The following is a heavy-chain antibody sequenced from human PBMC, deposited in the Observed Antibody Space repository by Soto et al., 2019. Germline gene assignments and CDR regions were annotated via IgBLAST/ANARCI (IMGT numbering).Heavy chain of an antibody. J-gene: IGHJ4*02. CDR3: AKGLLSCTGTTCRPDYFHF. Sequence: GGSLRLSCAASGFIFDRYVMTWVRQAPGKGLDWVSSISGHGDSTYFADSMKGRFTISRDNSKNTLHLQMNSLRADDTAVYYCAKGLLSCTGTTCRPDYFHFRGTGPLVTVSS. CDR2: ISGHGDST. CDR1: GFIFDRYV. D-gene: IGHD2-2*01. V-gene: IGHV3-23*01.